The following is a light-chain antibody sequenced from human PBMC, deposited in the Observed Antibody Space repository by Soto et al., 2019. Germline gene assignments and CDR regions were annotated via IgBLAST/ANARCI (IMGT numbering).Light chain of an antibody. CDR3: AAWDDSLSGWV. Sequence: QSALTQPPSASGTPGQRVTISCSGSISNIGSNSLSWYQQVPGTAPRLLIYSNNQRPSGVSDRVSGSKSGTSASLAIRGLRSDDEADYYCAAWDDSLSGWVFGGGTKLTVL. V-gene: IGLV1-47*02. J-gene: IGLJ3*02. CDR1: ISNIGSNS. CDR2: SNN.